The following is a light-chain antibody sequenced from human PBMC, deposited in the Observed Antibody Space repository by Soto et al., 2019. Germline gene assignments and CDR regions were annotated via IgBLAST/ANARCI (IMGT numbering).Light chain of an antibody. J-gene: IGKJ5*01. CDR1: QSVSSSY. CDR2: GAS. V-gene: IGKV3-20*01. CDR3: QQYGSSPPIT. Sequence: EIVLTQSPGTLSLSPGERATLSCRASQSVSSSYLAWYQQKPGQAPSLLIYGASSRATGIPDRFSGSGSGTDFTLTIIILEPEDFAVYYCQQYGSSPPITFGQGTRLEIK.